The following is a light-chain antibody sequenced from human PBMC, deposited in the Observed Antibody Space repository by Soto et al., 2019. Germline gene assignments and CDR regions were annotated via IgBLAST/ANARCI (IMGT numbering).Light chain of an antibody. V-gene: IGLV1-44*01. CDR3: AAWDASLNGYV. CDR2: SNN. CDR1: RSNIGTNT. Sequence: QPVLTQPPSASGTPGQRVTISCSGSRSNIGTNTVTWYQQLPGTAPKLLIYSNNQRPSGVPDRFSGSKSGTSASLAISGLQSEDEADYYCAAWDASLNGYVFGTGTKLTVL. J-gene: IGLJ1*01.